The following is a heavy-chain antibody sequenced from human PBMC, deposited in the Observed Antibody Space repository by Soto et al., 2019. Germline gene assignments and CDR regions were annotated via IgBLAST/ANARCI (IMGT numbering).Heavy chain of an antibody. CDR2: IHHSGST. CDR1: GGSFSGYY. J-gene: IGHJ4*02. Sequence: QVQLQQWGAGLLKPSETLSLTCAVYGGSFSGYYCSWIRQPPGKGREWSGEIHHSGSTNYNPSLKGRVTISVDTSKNQCSLKLSSVTAADTAVYYCARRPLDFWSGYYLDYWGQGTLVTVSS. CDR3: ARRPLDFWSGYYLDY. D-gene: IGHD3-3*01. V-gene: IGHV4-34*01.